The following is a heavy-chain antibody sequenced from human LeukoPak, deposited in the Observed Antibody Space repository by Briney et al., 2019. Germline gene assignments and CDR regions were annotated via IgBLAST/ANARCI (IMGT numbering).Heavy chain of an antibody. CDR2: IYSGGST. CDR3: ARIFGVDLYYFDY. Sequence: PGGSLRLSCAASGFTFSSSAMSWARQVPGKGLEWVSVIYSGGSTYYADSVKGRFTISRDDSNNTLYLHMNSLRAEDTAVYYCARIFGVDLYYFDYWGQGTLVTVSS. D-gene: IGHD3-3*01. CDR1: GFTFSSSA. J-gene: IGHJ4*02. V-gene: IGHV3-53*01.